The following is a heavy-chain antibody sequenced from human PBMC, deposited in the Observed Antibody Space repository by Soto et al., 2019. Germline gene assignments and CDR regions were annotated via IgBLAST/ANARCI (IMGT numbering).Heavy chain of an antibody. V-gene: IGHV4-31*03. CDR1: GGSISSGGYY. CDR2: IYYRGST. CDR3: ARQDRITMVRGISSRAFDI. Sequence: SETLSLTCTVSGGSISSGGYYWSWIRQHPGKGLEWIGYIYYRGSTYYNPSLKSRVTISVDTSKNQFSLKLSSVTAADTAVYYCARQDRITMVRGISSRAFDIWGQGTMVTVSS. J-gene: IGHJ3*02. D-gene: IGHD3-10*01.